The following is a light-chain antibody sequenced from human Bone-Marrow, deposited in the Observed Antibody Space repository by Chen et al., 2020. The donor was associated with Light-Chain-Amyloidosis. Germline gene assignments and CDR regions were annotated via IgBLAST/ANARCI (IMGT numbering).Light chain of an antibody. CDR1: SRDIGSYNY. CDR3: SSYSMRTILYV. J-gene: IGLJ1*01. CDR2: EVN. V-gene: IGLV2-14*01. Sequence: QSALTHPASVSGSPGQPIPISCTGTSRDIGSYNYVSWYQQFPGKAPNLILYEVNQRPSGISHRFSGSKSDNTASLTISGLQAEDEAVYYCSSYSMRTILYVFGTGTTVTVL.